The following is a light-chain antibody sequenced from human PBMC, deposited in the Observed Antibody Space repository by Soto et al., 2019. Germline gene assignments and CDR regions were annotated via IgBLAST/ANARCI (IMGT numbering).Light chain of an antibody. CDR3: QQAASFPIT. Sequence: DIQMTQSPSSVSASVGDRVTITCRASQDIVSWLAWYQQKPGKAPKLLISAAATLQSGVPSRFSGSGSGTDFTLTISDLQPEDFATYYCQQAASFPITFGQGTRLDIK. J-gene: IGKJ5*01. V-gene: IGKV1-12*01. CDR1: QDIVSW. CDR2: AAA.